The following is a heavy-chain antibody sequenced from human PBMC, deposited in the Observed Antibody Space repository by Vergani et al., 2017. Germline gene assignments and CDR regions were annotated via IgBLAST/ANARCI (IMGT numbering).Heavy chain of an antibody. V-gene: IGHV3-23*01. J-gene: IGHJ6*03. CDR1: GFSFPGYA. D-gene: IGHD2-15*01. Sequence: EVQLLESGGGLVQPGGSLRLSCEASGFSFPGYAMSWVRQAPGKGLEWVSAISGSGGSTYYADSVKGRFTISRDNSKNTLYLQMNSLRAEDTAVYYCAKDVVVVVAATKYDYYYYMDVWGKGTTVTVSS. CDR3: AKDVVVVVAATKYDYYYYMDV. CDR2: ISGSGGST.